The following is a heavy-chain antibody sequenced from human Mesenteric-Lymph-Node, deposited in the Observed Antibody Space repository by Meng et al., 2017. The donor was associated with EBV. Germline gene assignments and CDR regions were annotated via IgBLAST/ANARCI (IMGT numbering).Heavy chain of an antibody. Sequence: QVQLHESGPGLVKPSETLSLTCTVSGVSISGSYWSWVRQPPGKGLEWIAYIFYSGKAKYNPSLKSRVTTSIETSKKQFSLRLNSVTAADTAIYYCAKGHGGNSEYWGPGTMVTVSS. V-gene: IGHV4-59*01. J-gene: IGHJ4*02. CDR1: GVSISGSY. CDR3: AKGHGGNSEY. D-gene: IGHD4-23*01. CDR2: IFYSGKA.